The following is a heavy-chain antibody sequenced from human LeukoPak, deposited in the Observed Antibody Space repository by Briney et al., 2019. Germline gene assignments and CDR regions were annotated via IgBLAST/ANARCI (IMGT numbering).Heavy chain of an antibody. CDR2: INPSGGST. CDR3: ARVPSIAVPGTIGNIDY. CDR1: GYTFTSYY. J-gene: IGHJ4*02. D-gene: IGHD6-19*01. V-gene: IGHV1-46*01. Sequence: ASVKVSCKASGYTFTSYYMDWVRQAPGQGLEWMGIINPSGGSTSYAQKLQGRVTMTRDTSTSTVYMELSSLRSEDTAVYYCARVPSIAVPGTIGNIDYWGQGTLVTVSS.